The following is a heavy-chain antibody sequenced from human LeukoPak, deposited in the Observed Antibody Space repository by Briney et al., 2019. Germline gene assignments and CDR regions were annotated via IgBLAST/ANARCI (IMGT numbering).Heavy chain of an antibody. J-gene: IGHJ4*02. D-gene: IGHD4-11*01. V-gene: IGHV4-59*01. CDR1: GGSISSYY. Sequence: SETLSLTCTVSGGSISSYYWSWIRQPPGKGPEWIGYIYYSGSTNYNPSLKSRVTISVDTSKNQFSLKLSSVTAADTAVYYCARSEINDYSKYWGQGILVIVSS. CDR2: IYYSGST. CDR3: ARSEINDYSKY.